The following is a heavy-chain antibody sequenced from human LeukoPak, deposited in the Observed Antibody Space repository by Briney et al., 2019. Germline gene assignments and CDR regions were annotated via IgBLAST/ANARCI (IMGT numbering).Heavy chain of an antibody. CDR1: GFTFSSYS. CDR3: ARDRGLIFDY. J-gene: IGHJ4*02. V-gene: IGHV3-21*01. Sequence: GGSLRLSCAASGFTFSSYSMNWVRQAPGKGLEWVSSISSSSYIYYADSVKGRFTISRDNAENSLYLQMNSLRAEDTAVYYCARDRGLIFDYWGQGTLVTVSS. D-gene: IGHD3-10*01. CDR2: ISSSSYI.